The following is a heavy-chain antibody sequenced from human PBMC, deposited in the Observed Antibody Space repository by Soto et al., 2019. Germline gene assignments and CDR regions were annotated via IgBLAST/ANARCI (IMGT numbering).Heavy chain of an antibody. CDR3: ARHRVTPYWYFDL. Sequence: QVQLQESGPGLVKPSETLSLTCTVSGGSISGYYWSWIRQPPGRGLEWIGYIYYTGSSNYNPSLKSRVXXSXDXXKNQFSLKLSSVTAADTAVYYCARHRVTPYWYFDLWGRGTLVTVSS. CDR2: IYYTGSS. D-gene: IGHD2-21*02. CDR1: GGSISGYY. V-gene: IGHV4-59*08. J-gene: IGHJ2*01.